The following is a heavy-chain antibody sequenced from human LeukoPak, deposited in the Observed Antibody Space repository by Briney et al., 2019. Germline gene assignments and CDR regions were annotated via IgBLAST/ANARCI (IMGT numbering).Heavy chain of an antibody. CDR3: ARGGSGSPWRYYYYYYMDV. CDR2: ISSSGSTI. V-gene: IGHV3-48*03. J-gene: IGHJ6*03. Sequence: PGGSLRLSCAASGFTFSSYEMNWVRQAPGKGLEWVSYISSSGSTIYYADSVKGRFTISRDNAKNSLYLQMNSLRAEDTAVYYCARGGSGSPWRYYYYYYMDVWGKGTTVTISS. D-gene: IGHD3-10*01. CDR1: GFTFSSYE.